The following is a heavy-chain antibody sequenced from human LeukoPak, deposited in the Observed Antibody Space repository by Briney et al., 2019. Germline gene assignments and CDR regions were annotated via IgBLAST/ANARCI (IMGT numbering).Heavy chain of an antibody. CDR2: ISGSGGST. V-gene: IGHV3-23*01. Sequence: GGSLRLSCAASGFTFSSYAMSWVRQAPGKGLGWVSAISGSGGSTYYADSVKGRFTISRDNSKNTLYLQMNSPRAEDTAVYYCAKSPVLREEVDYWGQGTLVTVSS. D-gene: IGHD2-15*01. J-gene: IGHJ4*02. CDR3: AKSPVLREEVDY. CDR1: GFTFSSYA.